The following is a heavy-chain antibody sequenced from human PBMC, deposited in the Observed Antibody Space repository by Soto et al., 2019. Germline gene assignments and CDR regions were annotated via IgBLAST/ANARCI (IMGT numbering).Heavy chain of an antibody. V-gene: IGHV4-30-4*01. D-gene: IGHD5-12*01. CDR3: ARWLGYGPHFDY. CDR2: IFYSGST. CDR1: GGSISSGDYY. Sequence: QVQLQESGPGLVKPSQTLSLTCTVSGGSISSGDYYWSWIRQPPGKGLEWIGYIFYSGSTYYNPSLNSRVTISVDTSKNQFSLKLGSVTAADTAVYYCARWLGYGPHFDYWGQGTLVTVSS. J-gene: IGHJ4*02.